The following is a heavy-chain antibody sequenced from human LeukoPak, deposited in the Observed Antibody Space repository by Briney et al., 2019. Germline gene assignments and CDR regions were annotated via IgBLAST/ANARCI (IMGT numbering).Heavy chain of an antibody. V-gene: IGHV3-7*01. CDR2: IKQDGSEK. CDR3: ARIRVMDLYYFDF. J-gene: IGHJ4*02. Sequence: GGSLRLSCAASGFTFSSYWMSWVRQAPGKGLEWVANIKQDGSEKYYVDSVKGRFTISRDNAKNSLYLQMNSLRAEDTAVYYCARIRVMDLYYFDFWGQGTLVTVSS. D-gene: IGHD3-10*01. CDR1: GFTFSSYW.